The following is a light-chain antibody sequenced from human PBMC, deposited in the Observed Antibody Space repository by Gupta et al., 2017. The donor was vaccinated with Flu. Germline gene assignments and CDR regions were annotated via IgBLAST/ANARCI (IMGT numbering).Light chain of an antibody. Sequence: ALTQPASVSASPGQSITISCTGTSSDVGGYKYVSWYQQHPGKAPKLMIYEVTNRPSGVSNRFSGSKSGNTASLTISGLQAEDEADYYCNSYTGSSTLVFGTGTKLTVL. V-gene: IGLV2-14*01. J-gene: IGLJ2*01. CDR1: SSDVGGYKY. CDR3: NSYTGSSTLV. CDR2: EVT.